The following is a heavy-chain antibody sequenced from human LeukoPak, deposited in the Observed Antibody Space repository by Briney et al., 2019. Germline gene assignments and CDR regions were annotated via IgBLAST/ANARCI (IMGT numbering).Heavy chain of an antibody. CDR3: ARDSSSWYDLDNYWFDP. J-gene: IGHJ5*02. Sequence: PGGSLRLSCAASGLTVSSNCMSWVRQAPGKGLEWIGEINHSGSTNYNPSLKSRVTISVDTSKNQFSLKLSSVTAADTAVYYCARDSSSWYDLDNYWFDPWGQGTLVTVSS. CDR1: GLTVSSNC. CDR2: INHSGST. D-gene: IGHD6-13*01. V-gene: IGHV4-34*01.